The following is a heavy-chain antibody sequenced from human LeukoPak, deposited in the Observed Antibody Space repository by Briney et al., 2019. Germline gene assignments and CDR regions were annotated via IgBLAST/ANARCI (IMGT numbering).Heavy chain of an antibody. CDR3: AKDPTPPPGYCSGGSCYDYCDY. CDR2: TSGSGAST. CDR1: GFTFSSYA. J-gene: IGHJ4*02. D-gene: IGHD2-15*01. V-gene: IGHV3-23*01. Sequence: GGSLRLSCVASGFTFSSYAMSWVRQAPGKGLEWVSATSGSGASTYYADSVKGRFTISRDNSKNTLYLQMNSLRAEDTAVYYCAKDPTPPPGYCSGGSCYDYCDYWGQGTLVTVS.